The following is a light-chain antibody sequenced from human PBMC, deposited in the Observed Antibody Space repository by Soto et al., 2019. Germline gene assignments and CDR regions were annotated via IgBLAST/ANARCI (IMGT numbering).Light chain of an antibody. J-gene: IGLJ2*01. CDR3: QAWDSGTRVI. CDR2: QDT. V-gene: IGLV3-1*01. CDR1: KLGDKY. Sequence: SYELTQPPSVSVSPGQTASITCSGDKLGDKYAYWYQQRPGQSPVLVIYQDTKRPSGIPERFSGSNSGNTATLTISGTQTMDEADYYCQAWDSGTRVIFGGGTKVTVL.